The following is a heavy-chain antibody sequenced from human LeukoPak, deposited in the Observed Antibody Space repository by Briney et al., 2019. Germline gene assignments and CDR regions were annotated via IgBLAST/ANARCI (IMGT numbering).Heavy chain of an antibody. Sequence: PGRSLTLSCAASGFTFSSYAMHWVRQAPGKGLEGVAVISYDGSNKYYADSVKGRFTISRDNSKNTLYLQMNSLRAEDTAVYYCARVVGSSGWYDDWGQGTLVTVSS. V-gene: IGHV3-30*04. CDR1: GFTFSSYA. CDR2: ISYDGSNK. J-gene: IGHJ5*02. D-gene: IGHD6-19*01. CDR3: ARVVGSSGWYDD.